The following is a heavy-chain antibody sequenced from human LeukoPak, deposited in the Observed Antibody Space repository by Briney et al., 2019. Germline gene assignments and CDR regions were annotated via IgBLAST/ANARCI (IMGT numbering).Heavy chain of an antibody. J-gene: IGHJ4*02. CDR1: GFTFSSYG. CDR2: ISYDGSNK. D-gene: IGHD3-3*01. V-gene: IGHV3-30*18. Sequence: GGSLKLSCAASGFTFSSYGMHWVRQAPGKGLEWVAVISYDGSNKYYADSVKGRFTISRDNSKNTLYLQMNSLRAEDTAVYYCADDTIFGVYRGQGTLVTVSS. CDR3: ADDTIFGVY.